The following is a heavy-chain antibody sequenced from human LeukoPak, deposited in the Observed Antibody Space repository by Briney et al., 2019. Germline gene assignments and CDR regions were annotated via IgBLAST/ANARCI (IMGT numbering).Heavy chain of an antibody. D-gene: IGHD3-9*01. CDR3: AGDVLRYFDWLLSNDNWFDP. CDR1: GGSISSTSYC. Sequence: SETLSLTCTVSGGSISSTSYCWAWIRQPPGKGLEWIGSIYYSGSTYYNPSLKSRVTISVDTSKNQFSLKLSSVTAADTAVYYCAGDVLRYFDWLLSNDNWFDPWGQGTLVTVSS. V-gene: IGHV4-39*02. CDR2: IYYSGST. J-gene: IGHJ5*02.